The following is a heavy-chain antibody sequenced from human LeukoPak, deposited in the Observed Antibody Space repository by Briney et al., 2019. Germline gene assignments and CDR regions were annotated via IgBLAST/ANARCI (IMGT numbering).Heavy chain of an antibody. CDR2: ISGSGDTI. Sequence: GGSLRLSCATSGFTFSRYEMNWVRQAPGKGPEWVSYISGSGDTIYYADSVKGRFTISRDNAKNSLYLQMNSPRAEDTAVYYCASLGYCSGGGCYSDNWFDPWGQGTLVTVSS. CDR1: GFTFSRYE. D-gene: IGHD2-15*01. J-gene: IGHJ5*02. V-gene: IGHV3-48*03. CDR3: ASLGYCSGGGCYSDNWFDP.